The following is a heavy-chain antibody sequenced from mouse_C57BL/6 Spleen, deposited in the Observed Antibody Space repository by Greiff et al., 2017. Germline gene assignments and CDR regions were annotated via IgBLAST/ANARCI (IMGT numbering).Heavy chain of an antibody. CDR3: ARCDYDGYYAMDY. J-gene: IGHJ4*01. CDR2: IYPSDSET. Sequence: QVQLQQSGAELVRPGSSVKLSCKASGYTFTSYWMDWVKQRPGQGLEWIGNIYPSDSETHYNQKFKDKATLTVDKSSSTAYMQLSSLTSEDSAVYYCARCDYDGYYAMDYWGRGTSVTVSS. D-gene: IGHD2-4*01. CDR1: GYTFTSYW. V-gene: IGHV1-61*01.